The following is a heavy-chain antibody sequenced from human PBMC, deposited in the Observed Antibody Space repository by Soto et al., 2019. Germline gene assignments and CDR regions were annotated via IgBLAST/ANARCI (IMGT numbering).Heavy chain of an antibody. CDR1: GFTVSSNY. Sequence: GGSLRLSCAASGFTVSSNYMSWVRQAPGKGLEWVSVIYSGGSTYYADSVKGRFTISRDNSKNTLYLQMNSLRAEDTAVYYCARSQFGDYGSTLRRANYYYYGMDVWGQGTTVTVSS. V-gene: IGHV3-66*01. D-gene: IGHD3-10*01. CDR3: ARSQFGDYGSTLRRANYYYYGMDV. J-gene: IGHJ6*02. CDR2: IYSGGST.